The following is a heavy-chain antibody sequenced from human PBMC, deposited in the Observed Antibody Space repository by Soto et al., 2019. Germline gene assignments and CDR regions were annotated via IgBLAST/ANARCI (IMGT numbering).Heavy chain of an antibody. J-gene: IGHJ4*02. D-gene: IGHD3-22*01. Sequence: QVQLVQSGGEVKKPGASVKVSCKTSGYTFNTYGISWVRQAPGQWLEWMGWIRGFSGKNENAEKFQGRVTMTMDTYTSTVYMEMRSLTYDDTAVYYCARSPQHYYDSSGTTDFWGPGTLVTVSS. CDR3: ARSPQHYYDSSGTTDF. V-gene: IGHV1-18*01. CDR1: GYTFNTYG. CDR2: IRGFSGKN.